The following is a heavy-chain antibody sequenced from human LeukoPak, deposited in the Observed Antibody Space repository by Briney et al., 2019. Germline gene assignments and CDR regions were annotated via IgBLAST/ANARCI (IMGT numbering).Heavy chain of an antibody. CDR3: ARGSITMIVVAHFDY. Sequence: GRSLRLSCAASGFTFSNYGMHWVRQAPGKGLEWVAVIWYDGGNKYYADSVKGRFTISRDNAKNSLYLQMNSLRAEDTAVYYCARGSITMIVVAHFDYWGQGTLVTVSS. D-gene: IGHD3-22*01. J-gene: IGHJ4*02. CDR1: GFTFSNYG. V-gene: IGHV3-33*01. CDR2: IWYDGGNK.